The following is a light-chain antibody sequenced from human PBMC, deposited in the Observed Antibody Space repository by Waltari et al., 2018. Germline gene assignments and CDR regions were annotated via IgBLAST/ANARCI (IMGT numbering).Light chain of an antibody. J-gene: IGLJ2*01. Sequence: QSVLTQPPSASGTPGQRVKISCSGSRSNIGDNAVNCYQQLPGTAPKLLIYSNNQRPSGVPDRFSGSKSGTSASLAISGLQSEDEADYYCAAWDDSLNVVVFGGGTKLTVL. V-gene: IGLV1-44*01. CDR2: SNN. CDR3: AAWDDSLNVVV. CDR1: RSNIGDNA.